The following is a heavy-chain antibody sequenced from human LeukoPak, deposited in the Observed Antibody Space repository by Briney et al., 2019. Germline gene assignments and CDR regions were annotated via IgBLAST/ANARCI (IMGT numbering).Heavy chain of an antibody. CDR3: ARCLWQLPDY. V-gene: IGHV4-61*02. Sequence: SQTLSLTCTVSGGSISSGSYYWSWIRQPAGKGLEWIGRIYTSGSTNYNPSLKSRVTISVDTSKNQFSLKLSSVTAADTAVYYCARCLWQLPDYWGQGTLVTVSS. CDR1: GGSISSGSYY. J-gene: IGHJ4*02. D-gene: IGHD1-26*01. CDR2: IYTSGST.